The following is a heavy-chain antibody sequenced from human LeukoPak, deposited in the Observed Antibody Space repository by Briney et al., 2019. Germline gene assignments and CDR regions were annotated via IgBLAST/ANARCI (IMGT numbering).Heavy chain of an antibody. CDR2: IKSKTDGGTR. J-gene: IGHJ4*02. CDR1: GLTFSNAW. Sequence: TTGGSLRLSCEASGLTFSNAWMTWLRQAPGKGLEWVGRIKSKTDGGTRDYAAPVKGRFTISRDDSKNTAYLQMNSLKTEDTAVYYCAKVGGYYYEYWGQGTLVTVSS. CDR3: AKVGGYYYEY. D-gene: IGHD3-22*01. V-gene: IGHV3-15*01.